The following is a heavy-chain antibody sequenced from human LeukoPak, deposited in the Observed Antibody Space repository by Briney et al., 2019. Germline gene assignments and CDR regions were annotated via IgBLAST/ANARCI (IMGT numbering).Heavy chain of an antibody. CDR2: IYHSGST. V-gene: IGHV4-30-2*01. Sequence: PSETLSLTCGVSGGAISSGINSWNWIRKPLGKGLEWIGYIYHSGSTHYNPSLKSRVIISVDRSKNQFSLKLRSVTAADTAVYYCARGRGAFIFDFWGQGTLVTVSS. J-gene: IGHJ4*02. D-gene: IGHD5-12*01. CDR3: ARGRGAFIFDF. CDR1: GGAISSGINS.